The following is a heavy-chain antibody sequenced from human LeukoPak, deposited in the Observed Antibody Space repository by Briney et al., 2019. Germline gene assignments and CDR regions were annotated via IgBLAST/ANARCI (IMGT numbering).Heavy chain of an antibody. Sequence: SETLSLTCTVSGGSINSYYWSWIRQPPGKGLEWIGYIYYSGSTNYNPSLKSRVTISVDTSKNQFSLNLSSVTAADTAMYYCPYCSGGSCYGYFDYWGQGTLVTVSS. J-gene: IGHJ4*02. V-gene: IGHV4-59*08. CDR2: IYYSGST. CDR1: GGSINSYY. CDR3: PYCSGGSCYGYFDY. D-gene: IGHD2-15*01.